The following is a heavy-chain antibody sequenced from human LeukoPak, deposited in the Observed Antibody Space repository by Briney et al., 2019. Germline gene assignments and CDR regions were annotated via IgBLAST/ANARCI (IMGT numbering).Heavy chain of an antibody. J-gene: IGHJ4*02. CDR3: ARCEYSYGYYVTDY. D-gene: IGHD5-18*01. CDR2: INHSGST. CDR1: GGSFSGYY. Sequence: KPSETLSLTCAVYGGSFSGYYWSWIRQPPGKGLEWIGEINHSGSTNYNPSLKSRVTISVDTSKNQFSLKLSSVTAADTAVYYCARCEYSYGYYVTDYWGQGTLVTVSS. V-gene: IGHV4-34*01.